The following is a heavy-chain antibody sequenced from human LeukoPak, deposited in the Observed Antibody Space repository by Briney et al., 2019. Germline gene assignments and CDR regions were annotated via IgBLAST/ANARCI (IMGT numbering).Heavy chain of an antibody. CDR2: ISAYNGNT. CDR1: GYTFTSYG. D-gene: IGHD2-15*01. J-gene: IGHJ3*02. CDR3: ARDRPLGYCSGGSCYPDAFDI. V-gene: IGHV1-18*01. Sequence: PGASVKVSCKASGYTFTSYGISWVRQAPGQGLEWMGWISAYNGNTNYAQKLQGRVTMTTDTSTSTAYMELRSLRSDDTAVYYCARDRPLGYCSGGSCYPDAFDIWGQGTMVTVSS.